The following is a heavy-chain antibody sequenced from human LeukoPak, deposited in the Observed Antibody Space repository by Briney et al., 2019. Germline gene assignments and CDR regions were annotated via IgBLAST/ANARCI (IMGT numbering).Heavy chain of an antibody. CDR1: GYTFTSYA. CDR2: INAGNGNT. Sequence: ASVKVSCKASGYTFTSYAMHWVRQAPGQRLEWMGWINAGNGNTKYSQKFQGRVTITRDTSASTAYMELSSLRSEDTAVYYCARADLLRNYYGMDVWGKGTTVTVSS. V-gene: IGHV1-3*01. CDR3: ARADLLRNYYGMDV. J-gene: IGHJ6*04.